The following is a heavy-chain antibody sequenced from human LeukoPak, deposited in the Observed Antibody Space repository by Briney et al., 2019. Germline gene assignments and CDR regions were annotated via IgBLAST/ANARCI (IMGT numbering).Heavy chain of an antibody. CDR3: AGSVWNYYDY. J-gene: IGHJ4*02. Sequence: SETLSLTCTVSGGSISSYYWSWIRQPPGKGLEWIGYIYYSGSTNYNPSLKSRVTISVDTSKNQFSLKLSSVTAADTAVYYCAGSVWNYYDYWGQGTLVTVSS. D-gene: IGHD1-1*01. CDR1: GGSISSYY. CDR2: IYYSGST. V-gene: IGHV4-59*01.